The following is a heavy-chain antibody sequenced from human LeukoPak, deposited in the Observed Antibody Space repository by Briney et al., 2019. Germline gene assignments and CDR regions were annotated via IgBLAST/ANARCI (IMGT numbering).Heavy chain of an antibody. D-gene: IGHD3-9*01. V-gene: IGHV3-33*01. CDR2: IRYDGSKE. CDR3: VRDTITYDIFTGSPDY. J-gene: IGHJ4*02. CDR1: GFTFSKYG. Sequence: PGKSLRLSCEVSGFTFSKYGMHWVRQAPGKGLEWVSTIRYDGSKEYYADSVRGRFTISRDNSGNTLFLQIDSLGAEDTAVYFCVRDTITYDIFTGSPDYWGQGTLVIVSS.